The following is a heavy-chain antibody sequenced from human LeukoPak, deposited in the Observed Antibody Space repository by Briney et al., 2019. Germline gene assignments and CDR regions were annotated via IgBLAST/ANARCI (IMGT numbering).Heavy chain of an antibody. D-gene: IGHD2-15*01. CDR1: GFTFSYAW. Sequence: PGGSLRLSCAASGFTFSYAWISWVRQAPGKGLEWVGRIKNKADDGTTDYAAPVKGRFTISRDDSKNTLYLQMDSLKTEDTAVYYCFRHLVVPGAGADYWGQGTLVTVSS. CDR3: FRHLVVPGAGADY. J-gene: IGHJ4*02. V-gene: IGHV3-15*01. CDR2: IKNKADDGTT.